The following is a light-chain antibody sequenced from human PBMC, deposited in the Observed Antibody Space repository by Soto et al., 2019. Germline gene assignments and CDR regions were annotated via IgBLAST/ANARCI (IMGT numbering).Light chain of an antibody. CDR1: QSIGKH. J-gene: IGKJ5*01. Sequence: DIQMTQSPSSLSASVGDRVTITCRASQSIGKHLNWYQQKPGKAPKFLIYAASDLQSGVPSRFSGSGSGTDFTLTVNSLQPEDVATYYCQQGYTSAITFGQGTRLEMK. V-gene: IGKV1-39*01. CDR2: AAS. CDR3: QQGYTSAIT.